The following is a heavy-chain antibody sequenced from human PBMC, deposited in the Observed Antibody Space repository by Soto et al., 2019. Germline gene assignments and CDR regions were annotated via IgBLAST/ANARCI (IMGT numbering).Heavy chain of an antibody. D-gene: IGHD3-22*01. CDR2: ISAYNGNT. Sequence: GASVKVSCKASGYTFTSYGISWVRQAPGQGLEWMGWISAYNGNTNYAQKLQGRVTMTTDTSTSTAYMELRSLRSDDTAVYYCARTYYYDSTGYYLYSPSDYWGQGTLVTVSS. J-gene: IGHJ4*02. V-gene: IGHV1-18*01. CDR1: GYTFTSYG. CDR3: ARTYYYDSTGYYLYSPSDY.